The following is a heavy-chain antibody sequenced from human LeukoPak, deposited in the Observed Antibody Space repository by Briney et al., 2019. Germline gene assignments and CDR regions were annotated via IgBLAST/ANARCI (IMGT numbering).Heavy chain of an antibody. CDR3: TTDRSSIAVRPH. D-gene: IGHD6-6*01. CDR2: FSGRGGST. J-gene: IGHJ4*02. CDR1: GFTFSTYA. V-gene: IGHV3-23*01. Sequence: GGSLRLSCAASGFTFSTYAMSWVRQAPGKGLEWVSVFSGRGGSTYYADSVKGRFTISRDNAKNTLYLQMNSLRAEDTAVYYCTTDRSSIAVRPHWGQGTLVTVSS.